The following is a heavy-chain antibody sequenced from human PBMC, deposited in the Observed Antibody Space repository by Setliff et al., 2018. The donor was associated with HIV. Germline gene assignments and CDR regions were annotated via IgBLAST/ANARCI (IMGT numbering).Heavy chain of an antibody. V-gene: IGHV4-31*03. J-gene: IGHJ6*03. D-gene: IGHD6-13*01. CDR3: ARGARLLAGYSDRWDYYYMAV. Sequence: PSETLSLTCTVSGGSINNDIYFWTWIRQRPGKGLEWIGYIYYSGSTHSNPSLKSRLTISVDTSKNQFSLKVNSVTAADTAVYYCARGARLLAGYSDRWDYYYMAVWGKGTTVTVS. CDR2: IYYSGST. CDR1: GGSINNDIYF.